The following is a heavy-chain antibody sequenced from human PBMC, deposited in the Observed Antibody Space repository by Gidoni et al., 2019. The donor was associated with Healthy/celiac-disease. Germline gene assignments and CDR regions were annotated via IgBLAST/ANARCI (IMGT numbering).Heavy chain of an antibody. Sequence: QVQLVQSGAEVKKPGASVKVSCKAYGYTFTSYAMHWVRQAPGQRLEWMGWINAGNGNTKYSQKFQGRVTITRDTSASTAYMELSSLRSEDTAVYYCARGERRGYSYGPWGQGTLVTVSS. CDR3: ARGERRGYSYGP. D-gene: IGHD5-18*01. J-gene: IGHJ5*02. CDR1: GYTFTSYA. CDR2: INAGNGNT. V-gene: IGHV1-3*01.